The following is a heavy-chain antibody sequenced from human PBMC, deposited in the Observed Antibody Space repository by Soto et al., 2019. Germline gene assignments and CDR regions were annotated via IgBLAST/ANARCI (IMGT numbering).Heavy chain of an antibody. CDR1: GFTFSSYS. CDR2: ISSSSSTI. D-gene: IGHD3-10*01. V-gene: IGHV3-48*02. Sequence: GGSLRLSCAASGFTFSSYSMNWVRQAPGKGLEWVSYISSSSSTIYYADSVKGRFTISRDNAKNSLYLQMNSLRDEDTAVYYCARDATMVRGVIDFDYWGQGTLVTVSS. J-gene: IGHJ4*02. CDR3: ARDATMVRGVIDFDY.